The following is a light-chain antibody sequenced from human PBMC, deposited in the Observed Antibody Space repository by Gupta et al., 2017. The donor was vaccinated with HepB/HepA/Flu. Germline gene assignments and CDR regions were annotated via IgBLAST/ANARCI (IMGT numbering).Light chain of an antibody. CDR3: QQRSNWPKT. V-gene: IGKV3-11*01. J-gene: IGKJ1*01. Sequence: PGERATLSCRASQNIRTYAVWYQQKPGQAPRLIIYDAFNRATGIPARFSGSGSGTDFTLTISSLEPEDFAVYYCQQRSNWPKTFGQGTRLEIK. CDR1: QNIRTY. CDR2: DAF.